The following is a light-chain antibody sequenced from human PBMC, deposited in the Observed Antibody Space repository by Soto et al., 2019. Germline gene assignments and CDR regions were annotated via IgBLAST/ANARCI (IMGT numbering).Light chain of an antibody. J-gene: IGLJ2*01. CDR3: QAWDDTTGVV. CDR2: LDT. Sequence: SYELPQPPSVSVYPGQTASITCSGGNLGDRYACWYQQKPGQSPVLVIYLDTKRPSGIPERFSGSNSGNTATLTISGTQAVDEADYYCQAWDDTTGVVFGGGTKLTVL. V-gene: IGLV3-1*01. CDR1: NLGDRY.